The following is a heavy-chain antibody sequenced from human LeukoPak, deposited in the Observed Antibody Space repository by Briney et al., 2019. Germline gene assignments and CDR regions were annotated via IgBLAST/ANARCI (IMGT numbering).Heavy chain of an antibody. Sequence: SETLSLTCTVSGGSISSSSYYWGWIRQPPGKGLEWIESIYYSGSTYYNPSLKSRVTISVDTSKNQFSLKLSSVTAADTAVYYCARISSYDFWSGYHDYYYYGMDVWGQGTTVTVSS. J-gene: IGHJ6*02. D-gene: IGHD3-3*01. CDR1: GGSISSSSYY. CDR3: ARISSYDFWSGYHDYYYYGMDV. CDR2: IYYSGST. V-gene: IGHV4-39*01.